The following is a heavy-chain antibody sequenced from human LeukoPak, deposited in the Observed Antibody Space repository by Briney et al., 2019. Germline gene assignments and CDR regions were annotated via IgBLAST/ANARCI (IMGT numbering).Heavy chain of an antibody. J-gene: IGHJ4*02. CDR2: ISSSGSTI. CDR3: ARARGIYYDSSPIIGYFDY. CDR1: GFTFSDYY. Sequence: GGSLRLSCAASGFTFSDYYISWIRQAPGKGLEWVSYISSSGSTIYYADSVKGRFTISRDNAKNSLYLQMNSLRAEDTAVYYCARARGIYYDSSPIIGYFDYWGQGTLVTVSS. V-gene: IGHV3-11*01. D-gene: IGHD3-22*01.